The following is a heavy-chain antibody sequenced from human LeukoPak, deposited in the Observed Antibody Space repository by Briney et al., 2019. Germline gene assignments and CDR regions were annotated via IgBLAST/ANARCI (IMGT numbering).Heavy chain of an antibody. D-gene: IGHD3-3*01. CDR1: GGSISSSSYY. Sequence: SETLSLTCTVSGGSISSSSYYWGWIRQPPGKGLEWIGSIYYSGTTYYNPSLKSRVTIPVDTSKNQFSLKLSSVTAADTAVYYCASTIYGFDYWGQGTLVTVSS. CDR3: ASTIYGFDY. V-gene: IGHV4-39*01. J-gene: IGHJ4*02. CDR2: IYYSGTT.